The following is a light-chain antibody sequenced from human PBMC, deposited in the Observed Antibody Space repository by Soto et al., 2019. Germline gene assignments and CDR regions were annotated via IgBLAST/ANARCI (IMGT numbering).Light chain of an antibody. Sequence: QSVLTQPASVSGSPGQSITISCTGTSSDIGSYVLVSWYQQHPGKAPKLMIYEGTQRPSGISNRFSASKSGNTASLTISGLQAEDEADYYCSSYTNINTRACVFGTGTKVTVL. CDR2: EGT. CDR3: SSYTNINTRACV. CDR1: SSDIGSYVL. J-gene: IGLJ1*01. V-gene: IGLV2-14*02.